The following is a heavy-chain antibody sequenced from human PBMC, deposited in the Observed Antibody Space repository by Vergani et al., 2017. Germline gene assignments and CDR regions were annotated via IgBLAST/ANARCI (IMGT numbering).Heavy chain of an antibody. Sequence: EVQLVESGGGLVQPGGSLRLSCAASGFTFSSYEMNWVRQAPGKGLEWVSYISSSSSTIYYADSVKGRFTISRDNAKNSLYLQMNSLRAEDTAVYYCARAYSSSLSYFDYWGQGTLVTVSS. CDR3: ARAYSSSLSYFDY. CDR1: GFTFSSYE. D-gene: IGHD6-6*01. J-gene: IGHJ4*02. CDR2: ISSSSSTI. V-gene: IGHV3-48*03.